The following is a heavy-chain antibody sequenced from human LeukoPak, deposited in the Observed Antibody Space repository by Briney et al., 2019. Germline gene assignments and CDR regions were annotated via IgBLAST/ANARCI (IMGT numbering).Heavy chain of an antibody. CDR2: INTGNGNT. Sequence: ASVKVSCKASGYTFTSYTMHWVRQAPGQRLEWMGWINTGNGNTKYSQEFQGRVTITRDTSASTAYMELSSLRSEDTAVYYCARAYVYCGGSSCYSGYYYYYYMDVWGKGTTVTVSS. V-gene: IGHV1-3*03. CDR1: GYTFTSYT. J-gene: IGHJ6*03. D-gene: IGHD2-15*01. CDR3: ARAYVYCGGSSCYSGYYYYYYMDV.